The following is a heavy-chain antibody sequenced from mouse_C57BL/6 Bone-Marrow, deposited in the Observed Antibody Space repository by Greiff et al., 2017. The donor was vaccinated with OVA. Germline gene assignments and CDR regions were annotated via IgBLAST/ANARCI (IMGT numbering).Heavy chain of an antibody. CDR3: ARDDYYWYFDV. V-gene: IGHV7-1*01. CDR2: SRNKANDYTT. Sequence: EVKVVESGGGLVQSGRSLRLSCATSGFTFSDFSMEWVRQAPGKGLEWIAASRNKANDYTTEYSASVKGRFIVSRDTSQSILYLQMNALRAEDTAIYYCARDDYYWYFDVWGTGTTVTVSS. J-gene: IGHJ1*03. CDR1: GFTFSDFS.